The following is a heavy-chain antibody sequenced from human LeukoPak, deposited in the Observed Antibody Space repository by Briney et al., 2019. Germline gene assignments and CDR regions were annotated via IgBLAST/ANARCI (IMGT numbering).Heavy chain of an antibody. V-gene: IGHV4-34*01. D-gene: IGHD2-15*01. CDR3: TRGRSRLLFEP. J-gene: IGHJ5*02. Sequence: SETLSLTCAVYGGSFSGYYWSWIRQPPGKGLEWIGEINHSGSTNYNPSLKSRVTISVDTSKNQFSLKLSSVTAADTAVYYCTRGRSRLLFEPWGQGTLVTVSS. CDR1: GGSFSGYY. CDR2: INHSGST.